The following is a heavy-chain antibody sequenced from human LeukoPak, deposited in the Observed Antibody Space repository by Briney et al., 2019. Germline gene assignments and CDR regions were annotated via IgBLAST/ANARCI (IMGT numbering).Heavy chain of an antibody. CDR1: GYTFTSYD. CDR3: AKLGGRFLFIGDRYDAFDI. J-gene: IGHJ3*02. Sequence: GASVKVSCKASGYTFTSYDINWVRQATGQGLEWMGWMNPNSGNTGYAQKFQGRVTMTRNTSISTAYMELSSLRSEDTAVYYCAKLGGRFLFIGDRYDAFDIWGQGTMVTVSS. CDR2: MNPNSGNT. V-gene: IGHV1-8*01. D-gene: IGHD3-3*01.